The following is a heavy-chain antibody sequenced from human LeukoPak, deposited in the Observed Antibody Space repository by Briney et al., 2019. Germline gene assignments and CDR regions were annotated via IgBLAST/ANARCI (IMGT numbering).Heavy chain of an antibody. J-gene: IGHJ4*02. D-gene: IGHD2-8*01. CDR3: AREGGHCSNGICSYFDY. CDR2: ISSSNTYI. Sequence: NPGGSLRLSCAASGFTFSSYSMNWVRQAPGKGLEWVSSISSSNTYIYYADSVKGRFTISRDNAKNSLYLQMNSLRAEDTAIYYCAREGGHCSNGICSYFDYWGQGSLVTVSS. V-gene: IGHV3-21*01. CDR1: GFTFSSYS.